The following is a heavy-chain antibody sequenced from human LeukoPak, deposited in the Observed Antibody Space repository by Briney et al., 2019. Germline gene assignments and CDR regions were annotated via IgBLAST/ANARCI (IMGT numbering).Heavy chain of an antibody. CDR2: IDSDGSGT. CDR3: ARGGHDHAFDI. J-gene: IGHJ3*02. CDR1: GFTFTRYW. D-gene: IGHD1-1*01. Sequence: EGSLRLSCAASGFTFTRYWMHWVRQAPGKGLVWVSRIDSDGSGTIYADSVKGRFTISRDNAKNALYLQINSLRAEDTAVYYCARGGHDHAFDIWGQGTGVTVSS. V-gene: IGHV3-74*01.